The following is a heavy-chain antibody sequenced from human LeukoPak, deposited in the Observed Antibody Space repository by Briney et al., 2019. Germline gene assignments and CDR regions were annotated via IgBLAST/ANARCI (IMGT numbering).Heavy chain of an antibody. D-gene: IGHD2-21*02. V-gene: IGHV1-46*01. CDR1: GYTFSSYY. Sequence: ASVKVSCKASGYTFSSYYVHWVRQAPGQGLEWMGMIIPSDGFTSYAQKLQGRVTMTTDTSTSTAYMELRSLRSDDTAVYYCARVRQHIVVVTAFDPWGQGTLVTVSS. J-gene: IGHJ5*02. CDR3: ARVRQHIVVVTAFDP. CDR2: IIPSDGFT.